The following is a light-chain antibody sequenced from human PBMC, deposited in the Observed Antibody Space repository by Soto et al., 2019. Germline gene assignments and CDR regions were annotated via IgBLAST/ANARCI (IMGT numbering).Light chain of an antibody. V-gene: IGKV3-20*01. Sequence: PGASVTLSCRASQSVSSSHLAWYQQKPGQAPRLFIYGASRRATGIPDRFSGSGSGTDFTLTISRLQPEDFAVYSCQHYGNSLTFGGGTKVEIK. CDR3: QHYGNSLT. CDR2: GAS. CDR1: QSVSSSH. J-gene: IGKJ4*01.